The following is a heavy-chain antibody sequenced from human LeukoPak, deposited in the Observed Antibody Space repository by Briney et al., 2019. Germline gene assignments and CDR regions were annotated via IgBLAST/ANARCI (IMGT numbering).Heavy chain of an antibody. Sequence: ASVKVSCKASGYTFTSYDINWVRQATGQGLEWMGWMNPNSGNTGYAQKFQGRVTMTRNTSTSTAYMELSSLRSEDTAVYYCARGPPGRFGYYYYMDVWGKGTTVTVSS. V-gene: IGHV1-8*01. D-gene: IGHD3-10*01. CDR2: MNPNSGNT. CDR3: ARGPPGRFGYYYYMDV. J-gene: IGHJ6*03. CDR1: GYTFTSYD.